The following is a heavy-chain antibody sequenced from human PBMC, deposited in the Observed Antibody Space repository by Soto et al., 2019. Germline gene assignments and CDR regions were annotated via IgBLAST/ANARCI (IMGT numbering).Heavy chain of an antibody. D-gene: IGHD4-17*01. CDR3: ARDHDDYQVGAFDI. V-gene: IGHV4-4*07. J-gene: IGHJ3*02. CDR2: MYTTGST. CDR1: GGSITSYY. Sequence: SETLSLTCTVSGGSITSYYWSWIRQPAGKGLEWIGRMYTTGSTNYNPSLKSRVTMSLDTSKNQFSLKLNSVTAADTAVYYCARDHDDYQVGAFDIWGQGTTVTVSS.